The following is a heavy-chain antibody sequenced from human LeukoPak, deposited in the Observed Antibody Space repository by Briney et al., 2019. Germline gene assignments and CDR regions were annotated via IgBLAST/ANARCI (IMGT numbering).Heavy chain of an antibody. V-gene: IGHV3-21*01. J-gene: IGHJ3*02. CDR3: ARGVTMIVVVTYAFDI. D-gene: IGHD3-22*01. CDR1: GFTFSSFS. Sequence: GGSLRLSCAASGFTFSSFSMNWVRQAPGTGLKWVSSISNSSSYIYYPDSVKGRFTIFRDNAKNSLYLQMNSLRADDTAVYYCARGVTMIVVVTYAFDIWGQGTMVTVSS. CDR2: ISNSSSYI.